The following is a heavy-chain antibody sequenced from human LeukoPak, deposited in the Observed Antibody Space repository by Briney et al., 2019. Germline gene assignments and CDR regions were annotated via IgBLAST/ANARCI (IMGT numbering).Heavy chain of an antibody. CDR2: ISAYNGNT. Sequence: ASVKVSCKASGYTFTCYGISWVRQAPGQGLEWMGSISAYNGNTNYAQKLQGRVTMTTDTSTSTAYMELRSLRSDDTAVYYCARDAAVLRFLEWLTRKDYFDYWGQGTLVTVSS. CDR3: ARDAAVLRFLEWLTRKDYFDY. J-gene: IGHJ4*02. CDR1: GYTFTCYG. D-gene: IGHD3-3*01. V-gene: IGHV1-18*01.